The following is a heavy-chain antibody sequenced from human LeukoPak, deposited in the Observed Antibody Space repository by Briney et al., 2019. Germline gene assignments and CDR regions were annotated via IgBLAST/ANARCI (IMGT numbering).Heavy chain of an antibody. D-gene: IGHD6-13*01. CDR3: ANDVAAAGTPLYWFDP. CDR2: IWYDGSNK. V-gene: IGHV3-33*06. J-gene: IGHJ5*02. CDR1: GFTFSSYG. Sequence: GRSLRLSCAASGFTFSSYGMHWVRQAPGKGLEWVAVIWYDGSNKYYADSVKGRFTISRDNSKNTLYLQMNSLRAEDTAVYYCANDVAAAGTPLYWFDPWGQGALVTVSS.